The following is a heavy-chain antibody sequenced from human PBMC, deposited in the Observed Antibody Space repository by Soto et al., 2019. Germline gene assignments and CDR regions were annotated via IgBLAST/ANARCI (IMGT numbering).Heavy chain of an antibody. Sequence: GGSLRLSCAASGFPLSSYAMIWVRQAPGKGLEWVSDISGSGGTIHYADSVKGRFTISRDNSKNTLYLQMNSLRAEDTAVYYCAKDAQLLWFGELLSNDFDYWGQGTLVTVSS. CDR3: AKDAQLLWFGELLSNDFDY. D-gene: IGHD3-10*01. V-gene: IGHV3-23*01. CDR1: GFPLSSYA. CDR2: ISGSGGTI. J-gene: IGHJ4*02.